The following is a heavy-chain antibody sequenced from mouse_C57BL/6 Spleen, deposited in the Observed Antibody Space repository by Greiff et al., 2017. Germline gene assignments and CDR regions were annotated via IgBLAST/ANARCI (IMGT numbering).Heavy chain of an antibody. V-gene: IGHV1-69*01. CDR3: ARRRYSNYVELDY. CDR2: IDPSDSYT. D-gene: IGHD2-5*01. CDR1: GYTFTSYW. J-gene: IGHJ2*01. Sequence: QVQLQQPGAELVMPGASVKLSCKASGYTFTSYWMHWVKQRPGQGLEWIGEIDPSDSYTNYNQKFKGKSTLTVDKSSSTAYMQLSSLTSEDSAVYYCARRRYSNYVELDYWGQGTTLTVSS.